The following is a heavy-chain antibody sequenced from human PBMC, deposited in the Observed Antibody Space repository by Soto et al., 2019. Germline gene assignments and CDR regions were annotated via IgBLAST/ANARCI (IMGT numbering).Heavy chain of an antibody. J-gene: IGHJ6*03. Sequence: GASVKVSCKASGYTFTSYDISWVRQATGQGLEWMGWMNPNSGNTGYAQKFQGRVTMTRNTSISTAYMELSSLRSEDTAVYYCARGDYGDYFLPNYYYYYMDVWGKGTTVTVSS. CDR2: MNPNSGNT. V-gene: IGHV1-8*01. D-gene: IGHD4-17*01. CDR1: GYTFTSYD. CDR3: ARGDYGDYFLPNYYYYYMDV.